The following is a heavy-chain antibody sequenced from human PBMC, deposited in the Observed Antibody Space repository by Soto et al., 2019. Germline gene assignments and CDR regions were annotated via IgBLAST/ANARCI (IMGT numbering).Heavy chain of an antibody. J-gene: IGHJ6*02. CDR1: GGSFSGYY. D-gene: IGHD3-3*01. CDR3: ARGGRYDFWSGATRYYYGMDV. CDR2: INHSGST. V-gene: IGHV4-34*01. Sequence: SETLSLTCAVYGGSFSGYYWSWIRQPPGKGLKWIGEINHSGSTNYNPSLKSRVTISVDTSKNQFSLKLSSVTAADTAVYYCARGGRYDFWSGATRYYYGMDVWGQGTTVTVSS.